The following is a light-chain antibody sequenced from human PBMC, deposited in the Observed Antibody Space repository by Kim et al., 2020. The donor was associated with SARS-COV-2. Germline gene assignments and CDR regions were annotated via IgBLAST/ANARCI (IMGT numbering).Light chain of an antibody. Sequence: ASVRDRVTITCRASQSIRTYLNWYQQKPGKAPKRLIYGASYLQAGFPARFSGSGSETDFTLTISSLQPEDFATYYCQQTYSTLITFGQGTRLEIK. CDR3: QQTYSTLIT. CDR2: GAS. V-gene: IGKV1-39*01. J-gene: IGKJ5*01. CDR1: QSIRTY.